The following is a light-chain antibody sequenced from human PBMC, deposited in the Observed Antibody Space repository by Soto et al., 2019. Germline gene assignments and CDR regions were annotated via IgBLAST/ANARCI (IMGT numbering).Light chain of an antibody. CDR3: QQYHNWPPIT. CDR2: GAS. V-gene: IGKV3-15*01. J-gene: IGKJ5*01. CDR1: ESVSSN. Sequence: EVVMTQSPATLPVSPGERATLSCRASESVSSNLAWYQQRPGQAPRLVIYGASTRATGIPARFSGGGSGTEFTLTISNLQSEDFAVYFCQQYHNWPPITFGQGTRLEIK.